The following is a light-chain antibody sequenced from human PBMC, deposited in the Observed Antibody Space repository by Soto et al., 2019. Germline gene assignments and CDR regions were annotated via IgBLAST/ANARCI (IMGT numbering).Light chain of an antibody. Sequence: DIQMTQSPSSLSVSVGDRVTITCRASQTIRNYLNWYQQKPGKAPKLLIYAASNLQSGVPSRFSGSGSGTEFTLTTSSLQPEDFAIYYCQQHYIRPLTFGQGTKVEI. CDR3: QQHYIRPLT. CDR1: QTIRNY. V-gene: IGKV1-39*01. CDR2: AAS. J-gene: IGKJ1*01.